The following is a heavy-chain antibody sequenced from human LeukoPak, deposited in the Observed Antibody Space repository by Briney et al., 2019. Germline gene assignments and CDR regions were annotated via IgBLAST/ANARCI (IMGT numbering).Heavy chain of an antibody. D-gene: IGHD1-26*01. CDR3: ARSPGASGVDY. V-gene: IGHV4-4*07. J-gene: IGHJ4*02. CDR2: IYTSGST. Sequence: SETLSLTCTVSGGSIGTYYWSWIRQPAGKGLEWIGRIYTSGSTNYNPSLKSRVTISVDTSKNQFSLKLSSVTAADTAVSYCARSPGASGVDYWGQGTLVTVSS. CDR1: GGSIGTYY.